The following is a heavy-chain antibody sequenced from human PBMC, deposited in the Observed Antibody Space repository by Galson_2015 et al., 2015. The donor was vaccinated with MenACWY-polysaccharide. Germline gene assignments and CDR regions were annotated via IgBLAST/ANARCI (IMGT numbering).Heavy chain of an antibody. J-gene: IGHJ5*01. CDR1: GGSVSSGTDY. CDR2: MSSNGGA. Sequence: VSGGSVSSGTDYWSWLRQPPGKGLEWIGFMSSNGGANRNPSLKSRVTISIDTSKNQFSLRLNSVTAADTAMYYCAREPTYSGSFGWFDSWGQGTLVTVSP. V-gene: IGHV4-61*01. CDR3: AREPTYSGSFGWFDS. D-gene: IGHD1-26*01.